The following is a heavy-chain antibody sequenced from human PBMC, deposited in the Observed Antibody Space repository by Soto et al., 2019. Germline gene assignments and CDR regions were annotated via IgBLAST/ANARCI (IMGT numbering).Heavy chain of an antibody. CDR3: ARDLWGYCGTDCYPLDV. V-gene: IGHV4-59*01. D-gene: IGHD2-21*02. Sequence: QVQLQESGPGLVKPSETLSLTCTVSGGSISGYYWSWIRQPPGKGLEWIGYMYKTGSTVYNPSFKSRVPISVDTYKNQFSLKLNSVTAADTAVYYCARDLWGYCGTDCYPLDVWGQGTTVTVSS. CDR1: GGSISGYY. CDR2: MYKTGST. J-gene: IGHJ6*02.